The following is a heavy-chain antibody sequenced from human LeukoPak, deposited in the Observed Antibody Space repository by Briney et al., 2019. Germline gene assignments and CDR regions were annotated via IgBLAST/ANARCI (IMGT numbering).Heavy chain of an antibody. J-gene: IGHJ6*02. Sequence: SQTLSLTFAISGDSVSINSAAWNWIRQSPSRGLEWLGRTYYRSKWYHDYAGSVKSRIIVNPDTSKNHFSLQLNSVTPEDTAVYYCARDHRYGMDVWGQGTTVTVSS. CDR3: ARDHRYGMDV. CDR1: GDSVSINSAA. V-gene: IGHV6-1*01. CDR2: TYYRSKWYH.